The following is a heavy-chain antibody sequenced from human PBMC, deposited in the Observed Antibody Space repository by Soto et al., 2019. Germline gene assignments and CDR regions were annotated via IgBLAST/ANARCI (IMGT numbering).Heavy chain of an antibody. Sequence: GASVKVSCKASGYTFTSYYMHWVRQAPGQGLEWMGIINPSGGSTSYAQKFQGRVTMTRDTSTSTVYMELSSLRSEDTAVYYCARDSNSGSYYGGDFDYWGQGTLVTVSS. CDR3: ARDSNSGSYYGGDFDY. CDR1: GYTFTSYY. V-gene: IGHV1-46*01. CDR2: INPSGGST. J-gene: IGHJ4*02. D-gene: IGHD1-26*01.